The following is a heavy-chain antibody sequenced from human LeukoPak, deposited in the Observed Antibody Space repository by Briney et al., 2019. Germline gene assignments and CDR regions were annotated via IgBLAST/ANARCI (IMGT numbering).Heavy chain of an antibody. D-gene: IGHD1-26*01. CDR2: ISSSSSYI. CDR3: ARYEWELGARYFAY. V-gene: IGHV3-21*01. CDR1: GFTFSSYS. Sequence: GGSLRLSCAASGFTFSSYSMNWVRQAPGKGLEWVSSISSSSSYIYYADSVKGRFTISRDNAKNSLYLQMNSLRAEDTAVYYCARYEWELGARYFAYGGREPLVPVPS. J-gene: IGHJ4*02.